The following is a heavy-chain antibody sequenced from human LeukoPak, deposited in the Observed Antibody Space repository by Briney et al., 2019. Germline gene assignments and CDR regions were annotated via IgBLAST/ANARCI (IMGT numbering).Heavy chain of an antibody. CDR1: GGSFSGYY. CDR3: ARGGRKLYYYDSSGPRTPFDY. D-gene: IGHD3-22*01. J-gene: IGHJ4*02. CDR2: INHSGST. Sequence: PSETLSLTCAVYGGSFSGYYWSWIRQPPGKGLEWIGEINHSGSTNYNPSLKSRVTISVDTSKNQFSLKLSSVTAADTAAYYCARGGRKLYYYDSSGPRTPFDYWGQGTLVTVSS. V-gene: IGHV4-34*01.